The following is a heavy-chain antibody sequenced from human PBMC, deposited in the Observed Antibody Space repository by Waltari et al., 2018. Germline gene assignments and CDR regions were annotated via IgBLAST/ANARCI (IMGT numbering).Heavy chain of an antibody. CDR2: IYSSGIT. CDR3: ARHWKKSGYRFDP. D-gene: IGHD5-12*01. V-gene: IGHV4-39*01. J-gene: IGHJ5*02. CDR1: GDSISRSSYY. Sequence: QLQLQESGPGLVKPSETLSLTCTVSGDSISRSSYYWGWIRQSPGKGLEWIVRIYSSGITGYTPTLKSRVTRAGDTSKNQFSLTLSSVTAADTAVYYCARHWKKSGYRFDPWGQGTLVTVSS.